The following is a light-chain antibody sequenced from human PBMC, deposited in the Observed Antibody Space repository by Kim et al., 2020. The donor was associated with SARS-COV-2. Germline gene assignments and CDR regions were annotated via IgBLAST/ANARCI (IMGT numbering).Light chain of an antibody. CDR3: QQYGTSPLT. Sequence: EIVLTQSPGTLSLSPGETATLSCRASQSVSSNYLAWYQQKPGQAPRLLIYGASSRATGIPDRFSGSGSETDFTLTISRLDPEDFAMYYCQQYGTSPLTFGGGTKVEIK. V-gene: IGKV3-20*01. J-gene: IGKJ4*01. CDR2: GAS. CDR1: QSVSSNY.